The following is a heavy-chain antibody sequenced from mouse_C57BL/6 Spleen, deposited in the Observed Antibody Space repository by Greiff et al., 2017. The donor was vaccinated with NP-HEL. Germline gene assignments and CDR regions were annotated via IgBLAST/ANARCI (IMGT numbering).Heavy chain of an antibody. D-gene: IGHD2-3*01. J-gene: IGHJ1*03. Sequence: VQLQQSGAELVKPGASVKISCKASGYAFSSYWMNWVKQRPGKGLEWIGQIYHGDGDTNYNGKFKGKATLTADKSSSTAYMQLSSLTSEDSAVYFCARGGYSWYFDVWGTGTTVTVSS. CDR1: GYAFSSYW. CDR2: IYHGDGDT. V-gene: IGHV1-80*01. CDR3: ARGGYSWYFDV.